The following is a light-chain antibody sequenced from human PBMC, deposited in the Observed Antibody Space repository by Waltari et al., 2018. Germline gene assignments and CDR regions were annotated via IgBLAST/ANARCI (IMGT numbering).Light chain of an antibody. J-gene: IGLJ2*01. V-gene: IGLV1-51*01. CDR1: SSNTGTHY. CDR3: ATWDNSLTDVV. CDR2: DDN. Sequence: QSVSTQAPSVSAAPGQKVTISCSGSSSNTGTHYVSCYHQLPGAAPQLLIYDDNKRRYWIPDLCSAARSGTSASRGITGLRMGDGADYYWATWDNSLTDVVFGGGTKLTVL.